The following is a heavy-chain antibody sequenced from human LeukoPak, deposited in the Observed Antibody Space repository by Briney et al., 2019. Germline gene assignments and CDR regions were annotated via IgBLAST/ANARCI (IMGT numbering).Heavy chain of an antibody. Sequence: ETLSLTCTVPGVSISSTTLYWSWVRQAPGKGLEWVSAITGSGGNTYYADSVKGRFTISRDNSKNTLYLQMNSLRAEDTAVYYCAKWGDYDVLTGYYVSDYWGQGTLVTVSS. J-gene: IGHJ4*02. D-gene: IGHD3-9*01. CDR3: AKWGDYDVLTGYYVSDY. CDR1: GVSISSTT. CDR2: ITGSGGNT. V-gene: IGHV3-23*01.